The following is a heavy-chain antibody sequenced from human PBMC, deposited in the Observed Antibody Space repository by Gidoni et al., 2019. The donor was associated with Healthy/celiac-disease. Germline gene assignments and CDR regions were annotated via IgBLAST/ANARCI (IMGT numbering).Heavy chain of an antibody. J-gene: IGHJ5*02. CDR3: AHVSTVPYVGEWFDP. Sequence: QITLKESGPTLVKPTQTLTLTCTFSGFSLSTSGGGVGWSRQPPGKALEWLALIYWNDAKRYSPSLKSRLTITKDTSKNQVVLTMTNMDPVDTATYYCAHVSTVPYVGEWFDPWGQGTLVTVSS. V-gene: IGHV2-5*01. D-gene: IGHD3-16*01. CDR1: GFSLSTSGGG. CDR2: IYWNDAK.